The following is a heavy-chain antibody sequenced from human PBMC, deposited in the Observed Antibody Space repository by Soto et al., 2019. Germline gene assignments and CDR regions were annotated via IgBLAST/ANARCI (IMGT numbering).Heavy chain of an antibody. D-gene: IGHD2-15*01. Sequence: QVQLVQSGAEVKKPGASVKVSCKASGYIFTAYSMHWVRQAPGQGLEWMGVVNPSGGSTNYAQKCQGRITMTRDTSTSTVYMDLSSLTSDDTAVYYCAREENCSDGICYSEYFQRWGQGTLGTVSS. J-gene: IGHJ1*01. CDR2: VNPSGGST. CDR3: AREENCSDGICYSEYFQR. CDR1: GYIFTAYS. V-gene: IGHV1-46*01.